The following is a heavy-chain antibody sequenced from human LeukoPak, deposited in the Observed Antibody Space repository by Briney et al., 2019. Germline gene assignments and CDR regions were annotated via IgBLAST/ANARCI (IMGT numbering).Heavy chain of an antibody. Sequence: GASVKVSCKASGYTFTSYDINWVRQGTGQGLEWMGWMNPNSGNTGYAQKFQGKVTITRNTSISTAYMELSSLRSEDTAVYYCARGPKWELELYAFDIWGQGTMVTVSS. D-gene: IGHD1-26*01. J-gene: IGHJ3*02. CDR2: MNPNSGNT. CDR1: GYTFTSYD. V-gene: IGHV1-8*03. CDR3: ARGPKWELELYAFDI.